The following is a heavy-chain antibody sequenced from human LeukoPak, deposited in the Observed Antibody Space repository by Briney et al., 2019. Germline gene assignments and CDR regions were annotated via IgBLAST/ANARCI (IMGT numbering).Heavy chain of an antibody. V-gene: IGHV3-48*02. CDR3: ARDPTPDY. CDR2: ISGSSSTI. CDR1: GFTFSNYW. Sequence: PGGSLRLSCAASGFTFSNYWMHWVRQAPGKGLEWVSYISGSSSTIYYADSVKGRFTISRDNAKNSLYLQINSLRDEDTAVYYCARDPTPDYWGQGTLVTVSS. J-gene: IGHJ4*02.